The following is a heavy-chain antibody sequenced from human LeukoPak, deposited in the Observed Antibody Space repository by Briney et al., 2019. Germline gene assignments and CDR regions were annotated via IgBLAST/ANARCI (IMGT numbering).Heavy chain of an antibody. CDR3: ARLIGDRTIYDY. J-gene: IGHJ4*02. D-gene: IGHD6-6*01. Sequence: GGSPRLSCAASGFTFRTYWMSWVRQAPGKGLEWVASINQGGSETYYVESVKGRFTISRDNAMNSFFLQMNSLRAEDTAVYYCARLIGDRTIYDYWGQGTLVTVSS. V-gene: IGHV3-7*01. CDR2: INQGGSET. CDR1: GFTFRTYW.